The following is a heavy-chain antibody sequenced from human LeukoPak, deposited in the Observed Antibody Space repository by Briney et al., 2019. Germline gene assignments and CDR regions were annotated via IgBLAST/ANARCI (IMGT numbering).Heavy chain of an antibody. CDR3: ARAVVPAAIGYYYYYMDV. CDR2: ISAYNGNT. V-gene: IGHV1-18*01. CDR1: GYTFTSYG. Sequence: RASVKVSCKASGYTFTSYGISWVRQAPGQGLEWMGWISAYNGNTNYAQKLQGRVTMTTDKSTSTAYMVLRSLRSDDTAVYYCARAVVPAAIGYYYYYMDVWGKGTTVTVSS. J-gene: IGHJ6*03. D-gene: IGHD2-2*01.